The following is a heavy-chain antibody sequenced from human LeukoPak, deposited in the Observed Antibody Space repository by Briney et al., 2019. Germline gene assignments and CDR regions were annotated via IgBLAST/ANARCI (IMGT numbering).Heavy chain of an antibody. V-gene: IGHV1-18*01. CDR3: ANPMVSSIGYYFES. D-gene: IGHD3-10*01. J-gene: IGHJ4*02. Sequence: ASVKVSCKASVYTYPRYGISWVRQASTRGFECMAWISTDNGHANYPQNLRDSLTVPAHTYTYTVYMNLKSLRRDDTPVYYLANPMVSSIGYYFESWGEGTLVTVSS. CDR1: VYTYPRYG. CDR2: ISTDNGHA.